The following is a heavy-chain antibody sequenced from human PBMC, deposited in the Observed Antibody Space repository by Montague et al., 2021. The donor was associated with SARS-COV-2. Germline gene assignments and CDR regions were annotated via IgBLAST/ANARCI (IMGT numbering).Heavy chain of an antibody. J-gene: IGHJ4*02. CDR3: ARDKYDYVWGSYRYIY. CDR1: GFTFSSYA. V-gene: IGHV3-30*04. CDR2: ISYDGSNK. D-gene: IGHD3-16*02. Sequence: SLRLSCAAFGFTFSSYAMHWVRQAPGKGLEWVAVISYDGSNKYYADSVKGRFTISRDNSKNTLYLQMNSLRAEDTAVYYCARDKYDYVWGSYRYIYWGQGTLVTVSS.